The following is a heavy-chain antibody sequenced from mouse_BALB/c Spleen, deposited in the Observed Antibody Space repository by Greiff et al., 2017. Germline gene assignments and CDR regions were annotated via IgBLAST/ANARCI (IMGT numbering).Heavy chain of an antibody. J-gene: IGHJ4*01. Sequence: QVQLQQSGAELARPGASVKLSCKASGYTFTSYWMQWVKQRPGQGLEWIGAIYPGDGDTRYTQKFKGKATLTADKSSSTAYMQLSSLASEDSAVYHCAREGFITTATGAMDYWGQGTSVTGSS. V-gene: IGHV1-87*01. CDR3: AREGFITTATGAMDY. CDR2: IYPGDGDT. D-gene: IGHD1-2*01. CDR1: GYTFTSYW.